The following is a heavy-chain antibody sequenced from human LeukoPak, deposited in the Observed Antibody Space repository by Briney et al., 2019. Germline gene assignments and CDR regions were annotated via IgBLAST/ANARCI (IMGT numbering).Heavy chain of an antibody. D-gene: IGHD3-3*02. CDR3: ARDHFWSGYYRGYYGMDV. J-gene: IGHJ6*02. V-gene: IGHV4-61*01. Sequence: SETLSLTCTVSGGSVSSVSYYWSWIRQPPGKGLEWIGYIYYNGSTNYNPSLKSRVTISVDTSKNQFSLKLSSVTAADTAVYYCARDHFWSGYYRGYYGMDVWGQGTTVTVSS. CDR1: GGSVSSVSYY. CDR2: IYYNGST.